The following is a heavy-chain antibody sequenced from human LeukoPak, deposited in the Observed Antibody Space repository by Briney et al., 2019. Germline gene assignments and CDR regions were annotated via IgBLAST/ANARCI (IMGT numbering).Heavy chain of an antibody. CDR1: GYSISSGDY. V-gene: IGHV4-38-2*01. D-gene: IGHD3-22*01. Sequence: SETLTLTCAVSGYSISSGDYWGWLRQPPGKGVGRIGNSYHSGSTYYNQSLKSRVTISVDTSKDQFSLKLSSVTAADTAVYYCARQDPPITMIVVVIPAAYDAFDFYGQGTMVTVSS. J-gene: IGHJ3*01. CDR2: SYHSGST. CDR3: ARQDPPITMIVVVIPAAYDAFDF.